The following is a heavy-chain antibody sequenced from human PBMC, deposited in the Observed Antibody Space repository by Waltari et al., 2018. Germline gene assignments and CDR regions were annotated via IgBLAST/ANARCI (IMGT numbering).Heavy chain of an antibody. D-gene: IGHD7-27*01. CDR1: GFTFSGYA. J-gene: IGHJ4*02. CDR2: ISNSGGGT. V-gene: IGHV3-23*01. CDR3: AKLGLKLGGDY. Sequence: EVQLLESGGGLVQPGGSLRLSCAASGFTFSGYAMSWVRQAPGKGLEWVSGISNSGGGTYYADSVKGRFTISRDNSKNTLYLQMNSLRAEDTAVYYCAKLGLKLGGDYWGQGTLVTVSS.